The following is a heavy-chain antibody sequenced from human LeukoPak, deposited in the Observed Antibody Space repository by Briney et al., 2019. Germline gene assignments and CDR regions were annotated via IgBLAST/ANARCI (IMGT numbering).Heavy chain of an antibody. D-gene: IGHD4-17*01. J-gene: IGHJ4*02. CDR2: ISSSSSYI. V-gene: IGHV3-21*01. CDR1: EFTFSSYS. Sequence: GGSLRPSCAASEFTFSSYSMNWVRQAPGKGLEWVSSISSSSSYIYYADSVKGRFTISRDNAKNSLYLQMNSLRAEDTAVYYCARAYGTDSYGDYAPFDYWGQGTLVTVSS. CDR3: ARAYGTDSYGDYAPFDY.